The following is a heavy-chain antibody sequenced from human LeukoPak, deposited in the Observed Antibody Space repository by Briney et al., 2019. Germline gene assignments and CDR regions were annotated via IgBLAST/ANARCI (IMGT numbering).Heavy chain of an antibody. CDR2: IYYSGST. CDR3: ARDSGHLAGFDY. CDR1: GGSISSYY. D-gene: IGHD3-10*01. J-gene: IGHJ4*02. Sequence: SETLSLTCTVSGGSISSYYWSWIRQPPGKGLEWIGYIYYSGSTNYNPSLKSRVTMSVDTSKNQFSLKLSSVTAADTAVYYCARDSGHLAGFDYWGQGTLVTVSS. V-gene: IGHV4-59*12.